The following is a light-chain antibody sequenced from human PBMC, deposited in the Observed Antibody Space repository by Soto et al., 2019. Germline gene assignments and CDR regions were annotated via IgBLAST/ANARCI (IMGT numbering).Light chain of an antibody. CDR3: SSYTSANTPVV. CDR2: DVS. J-gene: IGLJ2*01. V-gene: IGLV2-14*01. CDR1: SSDIGGYNY. Sequence: QSALTQPASVSGSPGQSITISCTGTSSDIGGYNYVSWFRQHPGQAPKLIIYDVSNRPSGVSNRFSGSKSGSTASLTISGLQAEDEADYYCSSYTSANTPVVFGGGTKLTVL.